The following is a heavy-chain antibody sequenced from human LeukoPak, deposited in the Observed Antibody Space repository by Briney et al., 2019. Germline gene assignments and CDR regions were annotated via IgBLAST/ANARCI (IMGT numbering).Heavy chain of an antibody. V-gene: IGHV3-48*03. CDR1: GFTFNSYE. D-gene: IGHD4-17*01. CDR2: IGSSGATR. Sequence: PGGSLRLSCAASGFTFNSYEMNWVRQAPGKGLEWLSYIGSSGATRYYADSVEGRFTVSRDNAKNSLYLQMNSLRAEDTAVYYCARYGDYSFDYWDQGTLVTVSS. J-gene: IGHJ4*02. CDR3: ARYGDYSFDY.